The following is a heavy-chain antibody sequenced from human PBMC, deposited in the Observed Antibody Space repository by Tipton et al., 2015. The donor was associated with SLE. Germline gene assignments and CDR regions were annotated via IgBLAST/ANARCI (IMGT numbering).Heavy chain of an antibody. Sequence: TLSLTCTVSGGSISSYYWSWIRQPPGKGLESIGYIYYSGSTNYNPSLKSRVTISVDTSKNQFSLKLSSVTAADTAVYYCARAPGDFWSGYYFDYWGQGTLVTVSS. J-gene: IGHJ4*02. CDR3: ARAPGDFWSGYYFDY. D-gene: IGHD3-3*01. V-gene: IGHV4-59*08. CDR1: GGSISSYY. CDR2: IYYSGST.